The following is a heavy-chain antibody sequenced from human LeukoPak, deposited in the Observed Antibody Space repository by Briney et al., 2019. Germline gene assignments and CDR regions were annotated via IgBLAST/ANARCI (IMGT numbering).Heavy chain of an antibody. D-gene: IGHD2/OR15-2a*01. CDR2: INGSGGST. V-gene: IGHV3-23*01. CDR1: GFTFSSYD. Sequence: GGSLRLSCAASGFTFSSYDMSWVRQAPGKGLEWVSAINGSGGSTYYADAVRGRFTISRDNSKNTLYLQMNSPRDEDTAVYYCVKELGYFRTFDPWGQGTLVTVSS. CDR3: VKELGYFRTFDP. J-gene: IGHJ5*02.